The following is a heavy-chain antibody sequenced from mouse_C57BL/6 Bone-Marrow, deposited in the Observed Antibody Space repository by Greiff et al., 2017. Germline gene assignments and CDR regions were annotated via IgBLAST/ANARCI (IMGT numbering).Heavy chain of an antibody. J-gene: IGHJ3*01. V-gene: IGHV1-82*01. Sequence: VQLQESGPELVKPGASVKISCKASGYAFSSSWMNWVKQRPGKGLEWIGRIYPGDGDTNYNGKFKGKATLTADKSSSTAYMQLSSLTSEDSAVYFCARRLRAWFAYWGKGTLVTVSA. CDR2: IYPGDGDT. CDR1: GYAFSSSW. CDR3: ARRLRAWFAY. D-gene: IGHD1-1*01.